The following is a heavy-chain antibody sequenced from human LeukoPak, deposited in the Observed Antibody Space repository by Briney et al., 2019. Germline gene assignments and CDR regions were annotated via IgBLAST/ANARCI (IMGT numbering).Heavy chain of an antibody. D-gene: IGHD3-10*01. CDR3: ARDLRGSGWYFDF. CDR1: PFIFSNYE. CDR2: ISVSGSSI. J-gene: IGHJ2*01. V-gene: IGHV3-48*03. Sequence: GGSLRLSCAAAPFIFSNYEMSWLRQTPGRGPEWVSHISVSGSSIYYADSVKGRFTISRDNAKNSLYLQMNSLRAEDTAVYYCARDLRGSGWYFDFWGRGTLVTVSS.